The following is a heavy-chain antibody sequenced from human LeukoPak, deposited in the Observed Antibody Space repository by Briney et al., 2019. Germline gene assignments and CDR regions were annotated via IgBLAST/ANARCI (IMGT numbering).Heavy chain of an antibody. D-gene: IGHD2-15*01. CDR2: IYYSGST. V-gene: IGHV4-59*01. CDR1: GGSISSYY. Sequence: SETLSLTCTVSGGSISSYYWSWIRQPPGKGLEWIGYIYYSGSTNYNPSLKSRVTISVDTSKNQFSLKLSSVTAADTAVYYCARVSYCSGGSCYFGYYGMDVWGQGTTVTVSS. J-gene: IGHJ6*02. CDR3: ARVSYCSGGSCYFGYYGMDV.